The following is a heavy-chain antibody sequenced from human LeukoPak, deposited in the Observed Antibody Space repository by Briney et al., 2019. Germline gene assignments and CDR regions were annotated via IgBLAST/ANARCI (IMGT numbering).Heavy chain of an antibody. CDR2: IGPSGAKT. CDR1: GFTFSSYG. D-gene: IGHD3-22*01. Sequence: PGGSLRLSCAASGFTFSSYGMNWVRQAPGKGLEWVSGIGPSGAKTYYADSVKGRFTISRDNAKNSLYLQINSLGPEDTAVYFCARDPYSGNYGSYYYYYMDVWGKGTTVTVSS. CDR3: ARDPYSGNYGSYYYYYMDV. V-gene: IGHV3-23*01. J-gene: IGHJ6*03.